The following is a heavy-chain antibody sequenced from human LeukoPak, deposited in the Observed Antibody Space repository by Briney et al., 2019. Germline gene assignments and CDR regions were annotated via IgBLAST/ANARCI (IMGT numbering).Heavy chain of an antibody. CDR2: ISSSTSRI. CDR3: ARDIHWAFDY. J-gene: IGHJ4*02. V-gene: IGHV3-48*02. D-gene: IGHD7-27*01. Sequence: GRSLRLSCAASGFTFSSFGMHWVRHAPGKGPEWVSYISSSTSRIYYADSVKRLFTISRDSARRSLFLQMNSLRDEDTAVYYCARDIHWAFDYWGQGTLVTVSS. CDR1: GFTFSSFG.